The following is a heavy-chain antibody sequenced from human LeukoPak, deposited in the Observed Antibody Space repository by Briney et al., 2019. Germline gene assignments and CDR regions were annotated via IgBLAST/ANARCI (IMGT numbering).Heavy chain of an antibody. CDR3: ARGRRSGSYYVWFDP. CDR2: IIPIFGTA. Sequence: SVKVSCKASGGTFSSYAISWVRQAPGQGLEWMGGIIPIFGTANYAQKFQGRVTITTDESTSAAYVELSSLRSEDTAAYYCARGRRSGSYYVWFDPWGQGTLDTVSS. J-gene: IGHJ5*02. V-gene: IGHV1-69*05. D-gene: IGHD1-26*01. CDR1: GGTFSSYA.